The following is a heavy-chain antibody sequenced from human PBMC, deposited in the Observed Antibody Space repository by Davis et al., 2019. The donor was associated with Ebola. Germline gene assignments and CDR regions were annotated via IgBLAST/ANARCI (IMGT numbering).Heavy chain of an antibody. CDR1: GGSFSSHP. CDR2: IIPILDTP. J-gene: IGHJ4*02. CDR3: ARDFDGGNYYFDY. Sequence: SVKVSCKTSGGSFSSHPISWVRQAPRQGLGWMGGIIPILDTPHYAQKFQGRITITADASTSTAYMELSSLRSEDTATYFCARDFDGGNYYFDYWGPGTPVTVSS. D-gene: IGHD3-9*01. V-gene: IGHV1-69*13.